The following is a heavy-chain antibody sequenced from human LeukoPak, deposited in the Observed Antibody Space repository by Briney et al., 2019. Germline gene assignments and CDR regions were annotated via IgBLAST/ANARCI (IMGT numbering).Heavy chain of an antibody. J-gene: IGHJ6*02. D-gene: IGHD2-8*01. CDR2: INPNSGGT. V-gene: IGHV1-2*04. CDR3: ARDRVNGDYYYGMDV. Sequence: ASVKVSCKASGYTFTGYYMHWVRQAPGQGLEWMGWINPNSGGTNYAQKFQGWVTMTRDTSISTAYMELSRLRSDDTAVYYCARDRVNGDYYYGMDVWGQGTTVTVSS. CDR1: GYTFTGYY.